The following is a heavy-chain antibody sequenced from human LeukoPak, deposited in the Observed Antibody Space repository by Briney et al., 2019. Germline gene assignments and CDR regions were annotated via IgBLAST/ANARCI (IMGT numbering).Heavy chain of an antibody. D-gene: IGHD2-2*01. J-gene: IGHJ1*01. Sequence: SETLSLTCTVSGGSISSYYWRWIRQPPGKGLAWIGYIYYSGSTNYNPSLKSRVTISVDTSKNQFSLKLSSVTAADTAVYYCASAKGLEYCSSTSCGLQHWGQVTMVTVSS. V-gene: IGHV4-59*01. CDR2: IYYSGST. CDR1: GGSISSYY. CDR3: ASAKGLEYCSSTSCGLQH.